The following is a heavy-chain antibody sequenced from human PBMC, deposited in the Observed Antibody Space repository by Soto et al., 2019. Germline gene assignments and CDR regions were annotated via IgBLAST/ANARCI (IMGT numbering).Heavy chain of an antibody. CDR1: RYTFTGYY. J-gene: IGHJ6*02. Sequence: AAVKVSCKASRYTFTGYYMHWVRQAPGQGLEWMGWINPNSGDTKSAQKFQGRVTMTSDTPISTAYMELRRLTSDDTAVYFCTRADGDDFRSGNGLDVWGQGTTVTVSS. D-gene: IGHD3-3*01. CDR2: INPNSGDT. CDR3: TRADGDDFRSGNGLDV. V-gene: IGHV1-2*02.